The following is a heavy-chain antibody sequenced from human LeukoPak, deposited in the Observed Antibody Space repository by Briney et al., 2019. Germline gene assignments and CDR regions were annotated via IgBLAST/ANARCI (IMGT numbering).Heavy chain of an antibody. D-gene: IGHD3-9*01. CDR2: IIPIFGTA. Sequence: ASVKVSCKASGGTFSSYAISWVRQAPGQGLEWMGGIIPIFGTANYAQKFQGRVTITADESTSTAYMELSSLRSEDTAVYYCARDRGYDILTGYYHFYFDYWGQGTLVTVSS. J-gene: IGHJ4*02. CDR1: GGTFSSYA. CDR3: ARDRGYDILTGYYHFYFDY. V-gene: IGHV1-69*13.